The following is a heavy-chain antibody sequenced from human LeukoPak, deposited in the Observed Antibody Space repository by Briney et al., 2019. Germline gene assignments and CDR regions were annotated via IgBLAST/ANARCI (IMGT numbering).Heavy chain of an antibody. J-gene: IGHJ5*02. CDR2: IYYSGST. Sequence: PETLSLTCTVSGGSISSSSYYWGWIRQPPGKGLEWIGSIYYSGSTHYNPSLKSRVTISVDTSKNQFSLKLSSVTAADTAVYYCARGAGPWGQGTLVTVSS. CDR3: ARGAGP. CDR1: GGSISSSSYY. D-gene: IGHD1-14*01. V-gene: IGHV4-39*01.